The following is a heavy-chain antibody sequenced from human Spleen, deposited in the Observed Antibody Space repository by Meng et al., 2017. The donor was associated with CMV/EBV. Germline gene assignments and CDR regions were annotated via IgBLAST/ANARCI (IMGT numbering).Heavy chain of an antibody. J-gene: IGHJ4*02. D-gene: IGHD3-10*01. CDR1: GFTFSSYG. Sequence: LSLTCAASGFTFSSYGMHWVRQAPGKGLEWVAVIWYDGSNKYYADSVKGRFTISRDPSKSTLHLHMNSLTVEDTAVYYCARGRGGDYYGSRGPDYFDYWGQGTLVTVSS. V-gene: IGHV3-33*01. CDR3: ARGRGGDYYGSRGPDYFDY. CDR2: IWYDGSNK.